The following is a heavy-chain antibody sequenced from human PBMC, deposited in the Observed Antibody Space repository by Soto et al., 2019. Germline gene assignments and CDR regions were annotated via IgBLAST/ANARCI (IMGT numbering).Heavy chain of an antibody. J-gene: IGHJ4*02. D-gene: IGHD6-13*01. CDR3: ARDLTAGDY. CDR1: GYTFINYY. V-gene: IGHV1-46*01. CDR2: FNPTSGST. Sequence: QVQLVQSGAEVKKPGASVKLSCKASGYTFINYYIHWVRQAAGQGLEWMGIFNPTSGSTNYAQKFQGRVTLTMDPSTRTVYMELSSLRFDDTAVYYCARDLTAGDYWGQGTLVTVSS.